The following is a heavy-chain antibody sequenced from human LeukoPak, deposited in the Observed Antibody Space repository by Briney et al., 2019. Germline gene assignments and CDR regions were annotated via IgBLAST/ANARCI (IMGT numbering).Heavy chain of an antibody. V-gene: IGHV1-69*05. D-gene: IGHD2-2*01. CDR2: IIPIFGTA. Sequence: SVKVSCKASGGTFTTKAISGGGQAPEKGLEGMGGIIPIFGTANYAQKLQGRVTMTTDTSTSTAYMELRSLRSDDTAVYYCARHQVIYCSVTSCLEYFQHWGQGTLVTVSS. J-gene: IGHJ1*01. CDR1: GGTFTTKA. CDR3: ARHQVIYCSVTSCLEYFQH.